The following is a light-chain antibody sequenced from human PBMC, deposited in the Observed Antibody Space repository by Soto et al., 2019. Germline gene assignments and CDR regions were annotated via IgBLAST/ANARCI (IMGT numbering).Light chain of an antibody. CDR1: ESISRH. V-gene: IGKV1-39*01. CDR2: AAS. Sequence: DIQMTQSPSSLSASVGDRVTSTCRASESISRHLNWDQQKPGKAPKLLIYAASSLQNGVPSRFSGSGSGTDFTLTISNLQPEDFATYYCQQSYSTLSIPFGQGTRLEIK. CDR3: QQSYSTLSIP. J-gene: IGKJ5*01.